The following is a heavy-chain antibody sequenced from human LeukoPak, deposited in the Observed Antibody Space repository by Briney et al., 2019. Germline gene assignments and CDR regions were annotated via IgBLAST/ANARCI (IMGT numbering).Heavy chain of an antibody. J-gene: IGHJ4*02. D-gene: IGHD3-16*02. CDR3: ATESIAYYDYVWGSYRLFDY. CDR2: FDPEDGET. CDR1: GYTLTELS. Sequence: ASVKVSCKVSGYTLTELSMYWVRQAPGKGLEWMGGFDPEDGETIYAQKFQGRVTMTEDTSTDTAYMELSSLRSEDTAVYYCATESIAYYDYVWGSYRLFDYWGQGTLVTVSS. V-gene: IGHV1-24*01.